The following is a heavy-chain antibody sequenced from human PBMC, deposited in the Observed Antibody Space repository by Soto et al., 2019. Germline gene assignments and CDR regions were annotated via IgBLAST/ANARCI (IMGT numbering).Heavy chain of an antibody. CDR3: ARVVVVIPPGYYYAMDV. D-gene: IGHD3-22*01. Sequence: RGAPRLSCRGPGVTFSSFPMNLGRQAPGGGLEWVAYITSSSDTIYYSDSVKGRFTISRDNGKNSLFLQMNSLRDEDTAVYYCARVVVVIPPGYYYAMDVWGQGTTVTVSS. CDR2: ITSSSDTI. V-gene: IGHV3-48*02. J-gene: IGHJ6*02. CDR1: GVTFSSFP.